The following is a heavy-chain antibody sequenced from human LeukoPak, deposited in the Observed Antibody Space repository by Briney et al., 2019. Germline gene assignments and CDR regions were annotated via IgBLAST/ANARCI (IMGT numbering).Heavy chain of an antibody. CDR3: AKDLGRYRNNFFDY. CDR2: ISGSGGGT. V-gene: IGHV3-23*01. J-gene: IGHJ4*02. CDR1: GFTFSSYA. Sequence: PGGSLRLSCAASGFTFSSYAMSWVRQAPDKGLEWVSTISGSGGGTYYADSVKGRFTISRDDSKNTLYLQMNSLRADDTAVYYCAKDLGRYRNNFFDYWGQGNLATVSS. D-gene: IGHD1-26*01.